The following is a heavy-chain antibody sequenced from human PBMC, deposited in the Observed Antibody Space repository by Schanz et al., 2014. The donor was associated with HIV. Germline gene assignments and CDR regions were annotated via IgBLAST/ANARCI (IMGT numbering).Heavy chain of an antibody. CDR1: GGSFSVYS. CDR2: INHSGNT. V-gene: IGHV4-34*01. CDR3: ARSYYYDGSPLPLDS. J-gene: IGHJ4*02. D-gene: IGHD3-22*01. Sequence: QVPLQQWGAGLLKPSETLSLTCAVYGGSFSVYSWSWIRQPPGKGLQWIGKINHSGNTNYNPSLKSRVTISVDTSKTQFSLKMTSVTAADTAVYYCARSYYYDGSPLPLDSWGQGTLVTVSS.